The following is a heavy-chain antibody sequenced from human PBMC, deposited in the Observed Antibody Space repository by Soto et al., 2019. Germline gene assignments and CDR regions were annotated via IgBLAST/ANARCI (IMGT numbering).Heavy chain of an antibody. V-gene: IGHV3-23*01. J-gene: IGHJ4*02. D-gene: IGHD3-22*01. CDR1: GFTFGSYA. Sequence: GGSLRLSCAASGFTFGSYAMSWVRLAPGKGLEWVSVAGPSGSSTFYADSVRGRFTISRDNVENTLYLQMNSLRVADTALYFCARTYYYDSTGYYRTFDYWGQGTPVTVYS. CDR2: AGPSGSST. CDR3: ARTYYYDSTGYYRTFDY.